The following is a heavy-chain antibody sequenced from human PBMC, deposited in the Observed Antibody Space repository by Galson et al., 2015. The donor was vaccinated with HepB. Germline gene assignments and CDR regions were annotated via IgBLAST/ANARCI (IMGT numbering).Heavy chain of an antibody. CDR1: GYTFTGYY. CDR2: INPNSGGT. Sequence: SVKVSCKASGYTFTGYYMHWVRQAPGQGLEWMGWINPNSGGTNYAQKFQDWVTMTRDTSISTAYMELSRLRSDDTAVYYCARAIVRGIPMMDYWGHGTLVTVSS. V-gene: IGHV1-2*04. D-gene: IGHD3-10*01. J-gene: IGHJ4*01. CDR3: ARAIVRGIPMMDY.